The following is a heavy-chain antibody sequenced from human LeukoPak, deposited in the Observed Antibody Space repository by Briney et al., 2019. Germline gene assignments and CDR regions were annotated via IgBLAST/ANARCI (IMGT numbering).Heavy chain of an antibody. CDR2: VFYSGST. CDR1: GGSISSYY. V-gene: IGHV4-59*01. D-gene: IGHD6-13*01. CDR3: ARGSSSWYRTTVTPSDY. Sequence: SETLSLTCTVSGGSISSYYWSWIRQPPGKGLEWIGYVFYSGSTNYNPSLKSRVTISVATSKNQFTLKLSSVTPADTAVYYCARGSSSWYRTTVTPSDYWGQGTLVTVSS. J-gene: IGHJ4*02.